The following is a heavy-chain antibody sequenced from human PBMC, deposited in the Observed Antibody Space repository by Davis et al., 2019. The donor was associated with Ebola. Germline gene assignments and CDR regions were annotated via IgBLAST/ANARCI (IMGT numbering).Heavy chain of an antibody. J-gene: IGHJ4*02. Sequence: GGSLRLSCAASGFTFSSYAMTWVRQAPGKGLEWVSAISGSGGSTYYADSVRGRFTISRDNSKNTLYLQMNSLRAEDTAVYYCAKDHRYYGSGSYYTPPLDYWGQGTLVTVPS. CDR1: GFTFSSYA. D-gene: IGHD3-10*01. CDR3: AKDHRYYGSGSYYTPPLDY. CDR2: ISGSGGST. V-gene: IGHV3-23*01.